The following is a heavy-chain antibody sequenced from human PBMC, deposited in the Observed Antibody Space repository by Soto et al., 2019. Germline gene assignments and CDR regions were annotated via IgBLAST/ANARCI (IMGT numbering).Heavy chain of an antibody. CDR3: ATRFHSGYFDY. D-gene: IGHD1-26*01. J-gene: IGHJ4*02. V-gene: IGHV4-39*01. Sequence: QLQLQESGPGLVKPSETLSLTCTVSGGSISSSSYYWGWIRQPPGKGLEWIGSIYYSGGTYYNPSLKSRVTISVDTSKNQFSLKLSSVTAADTAVYYCATRFHSGYFDYWGQGTLVTVSS. CDR1: GGSISSSSYY. CDR2: IYYSGGT.